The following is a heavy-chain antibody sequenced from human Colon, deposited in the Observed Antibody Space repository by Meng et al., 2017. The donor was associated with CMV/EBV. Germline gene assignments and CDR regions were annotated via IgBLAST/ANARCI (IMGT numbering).Heavy chain of an antibody. Sequence: VQLEQSGAEVKKPGSSVKVSCKASKGTFTSYPISWVRQGPGQGFEWVGGIITISGTTDYAQKFQGRVTITADESTSTAYMKLSNLRSEDTAVYYCARGKQAGFDLWGQGTLVTVSS. V-gene: IGHV1-69*12. J-gene: IGHJ5*02. CDR2: IITISGTT. D-gene: IGHD6-13*01. CDR3: ARGKQAGFDL. CDR1: KGTFTSYP.